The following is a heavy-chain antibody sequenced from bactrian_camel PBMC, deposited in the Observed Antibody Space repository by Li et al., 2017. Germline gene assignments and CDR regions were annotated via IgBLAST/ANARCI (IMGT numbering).Heavy chain of an antibody. CDR1: GVSYRTYC. J-gene: IGHJ4*01. CDR2: GYIGYGGS. D-gene: IGHD3*01. Sequence: VQLVESGGGSVQAGGSLRLSCTASGVSYRTYCMGWFRQAPGKGREGVATGYIGYGGSWYSDAVKGRFTIAQDSNKNTLYLEMNNLQPEDTAMYYCAAAMKFRACNMEAMNQGHR. V-gene: IGHV3S31*01.